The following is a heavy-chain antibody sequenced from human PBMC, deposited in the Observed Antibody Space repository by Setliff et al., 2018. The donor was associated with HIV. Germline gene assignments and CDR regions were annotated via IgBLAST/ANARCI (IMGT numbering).Heavy chain of an antibody. J-gene: IGHJ6*03. CDR1: GGSFSGYH. Sequence: PSETLSLTCAVYGGSFSGYHWSWIRQSPGKGLEWIGQIYHGGNTRYNPSLKSRLTMSIDKSKNQVSLELSSVTAADTAVYYCGRTMTYYYLCMDVWGNGTTVTAP. V-gene: IGHV4-34*01. CDR3: GRTMTYYYLCMDV. CDR2: IYHGGNT.